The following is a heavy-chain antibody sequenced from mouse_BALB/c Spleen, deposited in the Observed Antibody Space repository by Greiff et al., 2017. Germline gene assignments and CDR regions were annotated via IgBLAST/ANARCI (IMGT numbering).Heavy chain of an antibody. CDR2: IWGDGST. CDR1: GFSLTGYG. CDR3: ARDYYGSSYGYWYFDV. V-gene: IGHV2-6-7*01. D-gene: IGHD1-1*01. Sequence: VQLQQSGPGLVAPSQSLSITCTVSGFSLTGYGVNWVRQPPGKGLEWLGMIWGDGSTDYNSALKSRLSISKDNSKSQVFLKMNSLQTDDTARYYCARDYYGSSYGYWYFDVWGAGTTVTVSS. J-gene: IGHJ1*01.